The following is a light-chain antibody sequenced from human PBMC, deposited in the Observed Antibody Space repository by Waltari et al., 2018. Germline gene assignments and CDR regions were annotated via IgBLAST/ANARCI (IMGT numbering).Light chain of an antibody. Sequence: EIGMTQSQATRSVSPGERATIPCGASQSVGINLAWYQQKPGQAPRLLIYRASTRATNIPARFSGSGSGTEFNLTISSLQSEDFAVYYCQEYNNWPRMYTFGHGTKLEIK. CDR3: QEYNNWPRMYT. V-gene: IGKV3-15*01. CDR2: RAS. CDR1: QSVGIN. J-gene: IGKJ2*01.